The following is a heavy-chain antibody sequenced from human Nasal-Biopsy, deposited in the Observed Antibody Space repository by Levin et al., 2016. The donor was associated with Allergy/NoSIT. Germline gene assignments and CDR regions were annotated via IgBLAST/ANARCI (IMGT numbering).Heavy chain of an antibody. CDR3: ARIPGRQGNGGWEDYLDY. J-gene: IGHJ4*02. CDR2: IKWDDVK. V-gene: IGHV2-70*20. CDR1: GFSLSTAGMC. Sequence: SGPTLVKPTETLTLTCSFSGFSLSTAGMCVTWVRQPPGKALEWLALIKWDDVKSYTTFAEGRLTISKDTSKNQVVLTMTNMDPVDTATYFCARIPGRQGNGGWEDYLDYWGQGTLVTVSS. D-gene: IGHD2-8*01.